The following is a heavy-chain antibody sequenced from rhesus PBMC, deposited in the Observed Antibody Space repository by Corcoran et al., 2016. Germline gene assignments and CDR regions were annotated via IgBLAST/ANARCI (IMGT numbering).Heavy chain of an antibody. D-gene: IGHD2-33*01. CDR3: ARSIRPIGGLDS. V-gene: IGHV4-169*01. J-gene: IGHJ6*01. CDR2: IYGSGSST. CDR1: GRSFSSNY. Sequence: QLQLQESGPGLVKPSETLSVTCAVPGRSFSSNYLSWIRPPPGKGLEGFGRIYGSGSSTNYNPALKSRVTLSVDTSKNQLCLKLSSVTAADTAVYYCARSIRPIGGLDSWGQGVVVTVSS.